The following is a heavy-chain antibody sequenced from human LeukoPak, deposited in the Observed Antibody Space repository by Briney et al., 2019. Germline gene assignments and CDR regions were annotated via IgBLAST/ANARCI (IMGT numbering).Heavy chain of an antibody. D-gene: IGHD3-10*01. J-gene: IGHJ4*02. CDR3: AKDHVALSGSGSYLDY. CDR1: GFTFSSYS. V-gene: IGHV3-48*01. Sequence: GGSLRLSCTASGFTFSSYSMNWVRQAPGKGLEWVSYISSSGSTIYYADSVKGRFTISRDNSKNTLYLQMNSLRAEDTAVYYCAKDHVALSGSGSYLDYWGQGTLVTVSS. CDR2: ISSSGSTI.